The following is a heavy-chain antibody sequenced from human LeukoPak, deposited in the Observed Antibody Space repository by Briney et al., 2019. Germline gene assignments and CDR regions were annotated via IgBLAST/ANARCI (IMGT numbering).Heavy chain of an antibody. CDR3: VKFSDTPLFRVVQQS. CDR2: ITTGGPNT. CDR1: GFTFSSYT. J-gene: IGHJ5*02. Sequence: GGSLRLSCTASGFTFSSYTMSWVRQAPGKGLKWVSTITTGGPNTYYADSVKGRFTISRDNSKNMLYLQMNNLRTEDTAIYYCVKFSDTPLFRVVQQSWGQGTLVTVSS. D-gene: IGHD3-3*01. V-gene: IGHV3-23*01.